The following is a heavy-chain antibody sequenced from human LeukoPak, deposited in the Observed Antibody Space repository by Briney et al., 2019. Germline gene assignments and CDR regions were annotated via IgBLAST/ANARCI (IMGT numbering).Heavy chain of an antibody. V-gene: IGHV4-38-2*02. J-gene: IGHJ4*02. CDR3: ASRQGITAPYFDS. D-gene: IGHD1-14*01. Sequence: PSETLSLTCTVSGYSIRSDYYWGCIRQPPGKGLEWIVSVYHDGSTYYNPSLKSRVTIFVDTSKNQFSLRLSSVTAADTAVYYCASRQGITAPYFDSWGQGALVTVSS. CDR2: VYHDGST. CDR1: GYSIRSDYY.